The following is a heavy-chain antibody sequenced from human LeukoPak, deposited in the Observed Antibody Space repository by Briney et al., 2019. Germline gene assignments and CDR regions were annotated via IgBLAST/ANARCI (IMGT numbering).Heavy chain of an antibody. D-gene: IGHD3-10*02. CDR3: AELGITMIGGV. Sequence: PGGSLRLSCAASGFTFSSYSMNWVRQAPGKGLEWVSYISSSGSTIYYADSVKGRFTISRDNAKNSLNLQMNSLRAEDTAVYYCAELGITMIGGVWGKGTTVTISS. CDR1: GFTFSSYS. J-gene: IGHJ6*04. V-gene: IGHV3-48*04. CDR2: ISSSGSTI.